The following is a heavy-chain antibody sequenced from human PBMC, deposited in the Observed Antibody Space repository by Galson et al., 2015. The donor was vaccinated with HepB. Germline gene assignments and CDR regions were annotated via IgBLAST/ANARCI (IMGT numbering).Heavy chain of an antibody. D-gene: IGHD3-16*01. CDR3: ARPPFYTVNYPYFDS. V-gene: IGHV3-23*01. CDR1: GFTFTTQA. CDR2: ISFGSGTT. J-gene: IGHJ4*02. Sequence: SLRLSRAASGFTFTTQAMHWVRQAPGKGLEWVSGISFGSGTTYYADSVKGRFTISRDKSKNTVFVQMNSLRVEDTAVYYCARPPFYTVNYPYFDSWGQGTLVTVSS.